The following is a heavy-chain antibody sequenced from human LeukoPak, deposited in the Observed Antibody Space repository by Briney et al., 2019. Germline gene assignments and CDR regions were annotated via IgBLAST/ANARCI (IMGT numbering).Heavy chain of an antibody. J-gene: IGHJ3*02. CDR1: GGSFSGYY. CDR2: INHSGST. CDR3: ARVGGMTTINNAAFDI. Sequence: SETPSLTCAVYGGSFSGYYWSWIRQPPGKGLEWIGEINHSGSTNYSPSLKSRVTISLDTSKNQFSLKLTSVTAADTAIYYCARVGGMTTINNAAFDIWGQGTMVTVSS. D-gene: IGHD5-24*01. V-gene: IGHV4-34*01.